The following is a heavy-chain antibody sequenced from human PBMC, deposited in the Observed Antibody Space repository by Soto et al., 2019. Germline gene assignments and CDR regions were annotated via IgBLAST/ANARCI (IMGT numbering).Heavy chain of an antibody. D-gene: IGHD3-22*01. CDR3: ARGDYYDSSGPFSDAFDS. V-gene: IGHV3-7*04. J-gene: IGHJ3*02. Sequence: PGGSLRLSCAASGFTFSNYWMSWVRQAPGKGLEWVANIKQDGSEKWCVDSVKGRFTISRDNAKNSLYLQMNSLRAEDTAVYYCARGDYYDSSGPFSDAFDSWGQGTMVTVSS. CDR1: GFTFSNYW. CDR2: IKQDGSEK.